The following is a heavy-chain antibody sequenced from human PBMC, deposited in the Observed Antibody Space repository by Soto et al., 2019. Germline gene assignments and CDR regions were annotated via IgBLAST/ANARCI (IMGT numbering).Heavy chain of an antibody. Sequence: PGGSLRLSCAASGFTFSSYALSWVRQAPGKGLEWVANIKQDGSAKYYVDSVKGRFTISRDNAKNSLYLQMNSLRADDTAVYYCATWLKTSGWYVLLEGSFDYWGQGTLVTVSS. CDR2: IKQDGSAK. CDR1: GFTFSSYA. D-gene: IGHD6-19*01. J-gene: IGHJ4*02. CDR3: ATWLKTSGWYVLLEGSFDY. V-gene: IGHV3-7*01.